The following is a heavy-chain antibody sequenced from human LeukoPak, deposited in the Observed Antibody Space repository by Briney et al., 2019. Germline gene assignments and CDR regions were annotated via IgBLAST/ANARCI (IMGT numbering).Heavy chain of an antibody. V-gene: IGHV4-34*01. D-gene: IGHD1-1*01. CDR1: GASFSDRC. Sequence: PSETLSLTCAVYGASFSDRCWTWIRQPPGKGLEWIGEIDQSRSTKYNPSLKGRVTISLDTSKNQFSLDLTSVTAADTAIYYCAASSQLGSYNWFDPWGQGTPVTVSP. CDR3: AASSQLGSYNWFDP. CDR2: IDQSRST. J-gene: IGHJ5*02.